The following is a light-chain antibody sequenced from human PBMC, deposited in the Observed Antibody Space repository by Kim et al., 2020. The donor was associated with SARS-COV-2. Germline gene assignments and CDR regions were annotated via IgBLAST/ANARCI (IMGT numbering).Light chain of an antibody. J-gene: IGLJ3*02. CDR3: QTWGTGSWV. CDR2: VNSDGSH. Sequence: SVTLNCTLSRGHNGYAIAWHQQQPEKGPRYLMKVNSDGSHNKGDGIPDRFSGSSSGAERYLTISSLQSEDEADYYCQTWGTGSWVFGGGTQLTVL. V-gene: IGLV4-69*01. CDR1: RGHNGYA.